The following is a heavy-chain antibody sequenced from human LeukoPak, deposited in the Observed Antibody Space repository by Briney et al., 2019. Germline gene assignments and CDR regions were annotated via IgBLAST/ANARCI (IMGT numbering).Heavy chain of an antibody. V-gene: IGHV3-23*05. Sequence: PGGSLRLSCAASGFSLSTRTMRWVRQDPGKGLEWVSGITDSGISRDYAGSVKGRFIISRDNAKNSLYLQMTRLSAEDTAVYYCARGRYNWNDEDAFDIWGQGTMVTVSS. CDR2: ITDSGISR. J-gene: IGHJ3*02. D-gene: IGHD1-1*01. CDR1: GFSLSTRT. CDR3: ARGRYNWNDEDAFDI.